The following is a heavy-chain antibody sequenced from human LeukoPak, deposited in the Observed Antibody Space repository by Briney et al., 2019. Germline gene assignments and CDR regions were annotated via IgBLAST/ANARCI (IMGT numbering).Heavy chain of an antibody. J-gene: IGHJ4*02. V-gene: IGHV3-49*03. Sequence: GGSLRLSCTASGFTFGDYAMSWFRQAPGKGLEWVGFIRSKAYGGTTEYAASVKGRFTISRDDSKSIAYLQMNSLKTEGTAVYYCTSEHDYGDNEGEDYWGQGTLVTVSS. CDR3: TSEHDYGDNEGEDY. CDR1: GFTFGDYA. D-gene: IGHD4-17*01. CDR2: IRSKAYGGTT.